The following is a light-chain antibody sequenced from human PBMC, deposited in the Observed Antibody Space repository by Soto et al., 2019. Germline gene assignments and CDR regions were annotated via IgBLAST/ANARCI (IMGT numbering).Light chain of an antibody. V-gene: IGLV2-14*01. CDR2: DVS. Sequence: QSALTQPASVSGSPGQSITISCTGTSSDIGGYNYVSWYQQNPGKAPKLMIYDVSHRPSGVSSRFSGSKSGNTASLTISGLQAEDEVAYYCSSYTSSSTLVFGTGTKVTVL. CDR3: SSYTSSSTLV. CDR1: SSDIGGYNY. J-gene: IGLJ1*01.